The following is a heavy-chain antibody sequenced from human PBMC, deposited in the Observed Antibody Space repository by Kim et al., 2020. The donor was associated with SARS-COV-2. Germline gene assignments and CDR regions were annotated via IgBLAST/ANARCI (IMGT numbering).Heavy chain of an antibody. CDR2: ISSSSSYI. D-gene: IGHD3-9*01. CDR1: GFTFSSYS. V-gene: IGHV3-21*01. J-gene: IGHJ6*02. Sequence: GGSLRLSCAASGFTFSSYSMNWVRQAPGKGLEWVSSISSSSSYIYYADSVKGRFTISRDNAKNSLYLQMNSLRAEDTAVYYCASVVLRYFDWSTPIWGQGTTVTVSS. CDR3: ASVVLRYFDWSTPI.